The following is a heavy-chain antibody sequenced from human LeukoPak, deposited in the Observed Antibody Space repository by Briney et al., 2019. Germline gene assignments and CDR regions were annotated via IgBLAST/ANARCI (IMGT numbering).Heavy chain of an antibody. CDR2: FKTDESTT. J-gene: IGHJ4*02. Sequence: PGGSLRLSCAASGFTFNSYWMHWVRQAPGKGLVWVSLFKTDESTTRYADSVKGRFTISRDNAKNTLYLQMNSLRAEDTAVYYCARSTSQGFDYWGQGTPVIVSS. CDR3: ARSTSQGFDY. V-gene: IGHV3-74*01. CDR1: GFTFNSYW.